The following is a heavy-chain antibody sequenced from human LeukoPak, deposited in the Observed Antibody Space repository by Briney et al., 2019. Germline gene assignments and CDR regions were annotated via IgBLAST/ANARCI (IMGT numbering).Heavy chain of an antibody. CDR3: AKDMSSGSGVAAFDY. D-gene: IGHD3-3*01. V-gene: IGHV3-66*01. CDR2: IYSGGST. J-gene: IGHJ4*02. CDR1: EFSVGSNY. Sequence: GGSLRLSFAAPEFSVGSNYMTWVRQAPGKGLEWVSLIYSGGSTYYADSVKGRFNIYRDNSKNTLYLQMNSLRAEETAVYYCAKDMSSGSGVAAFDYWGQGTLVTVSS.